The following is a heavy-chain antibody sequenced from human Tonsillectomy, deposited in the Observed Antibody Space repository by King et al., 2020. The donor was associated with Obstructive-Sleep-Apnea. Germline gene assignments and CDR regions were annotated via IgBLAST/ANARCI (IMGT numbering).Heavy chain of an antibody. CDR3: AGAGSGGKPLLY. J-gene: IGHJ4*02. CDR1: GGSFSGYY. Sequence: VQLQQWGAGLLKPSETLSLTCAVYGGSFSGYYWSWIRQPPGKGREWIGEINHSVSTNYNPSLKSRVTISVATSKNQFSLKLSSVTAADTAVYYCAGAGSGGKPLLYWGQGTLVTVSS. D-gene: IGHD3-10*01. V-gene: IGHV4-34*01. CDR2: INHSVST.